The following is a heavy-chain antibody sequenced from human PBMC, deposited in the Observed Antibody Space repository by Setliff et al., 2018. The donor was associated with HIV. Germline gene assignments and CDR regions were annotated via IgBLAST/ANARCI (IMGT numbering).Heavy chain of an antibody. V-gene: IGHV1-2*02. J-gene: IGHJ4*02. CDR2: INPDKGET. CDR3: ERVAHRLSGGIDY. CDR1: GYTLTNFW. Sequence: ASVKVSCKISGYTLTNFWIHWVRQAPGQGLESMGWINPDKGETDYAHNFQGRVIMTRDKSTSTVDMELHWLISDDTAVYYCERVAHRLSGGIDYRGQGTQVTVSS. D-gene: IGHD2-15*01.